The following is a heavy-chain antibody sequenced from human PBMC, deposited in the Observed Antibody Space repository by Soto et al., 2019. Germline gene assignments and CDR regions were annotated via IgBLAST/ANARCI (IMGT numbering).Heavy chain of an antibody. J-gene: IGHJ3*02. CDR2: ISYDGSNK. CDR3: ARDKSLWSKGVDAFDI. V-gene: IGHV3-30-3*01. CDR1: GFTFSSYA. Sequence: QVQLVESGGGVVQPGRSLRLSCAASGFTFSSYAMHWVRQAPGKGLEWVAVISYDGSNKYYADSVKGRFTISKDNSKNALYLQMNSLRAEDTAVYYCARDKSLWSKGVDAFDIWGQGTMVTVSS. D-gene: IGHD2-21*01.